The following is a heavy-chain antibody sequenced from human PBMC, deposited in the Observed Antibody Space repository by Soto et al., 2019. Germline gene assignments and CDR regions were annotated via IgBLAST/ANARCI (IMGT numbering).Heavy chain of an antibody. V-gene: IGHV3-23*01. Sequence: GGSLRLSCAASGFTFNSYAMNWVRQAPGKGLAWVSAIGTDGNTYYANSVKGRFTISRDNSRTTLYLQMNSLRVEDTALYYCVRKYPGTRRFEYWGKGTLVTVSS. CDR2: IGTDGNT. D-gene: IGHD2-2*01. CDR1: GFTFNSYA. J-gene: IGHJ4*01. CDR3: VRKYPGTRRFEY.